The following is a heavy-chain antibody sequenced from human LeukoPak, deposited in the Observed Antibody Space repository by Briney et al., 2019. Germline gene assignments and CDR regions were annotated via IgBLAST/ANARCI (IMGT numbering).Heavy chain of an antibody. CDR3: AILSY. CDR2: IKQDGSEK. J-gene: IGHJ4*02. Sequence: HGGSLRLSCAVSGFTFSSYEMNWVRQAPGKGLEWVANIKQDGSEKYYVDSVKGRFTISRDNAKNSLYLQMNSLRAEDTAVYYCAILSYWGQGTLVTVSS. CDR1: GFTFSSYE. V-gene: IGHV3-7*01.